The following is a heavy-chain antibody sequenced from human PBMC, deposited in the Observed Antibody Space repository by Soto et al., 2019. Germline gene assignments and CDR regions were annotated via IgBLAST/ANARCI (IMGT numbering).Heavy chain of an antibody. Sequence: SWTLSLTCAVYGGSFSGYYWSWTRQPPGKGLEWIGEINHSGSTNYNPSLKSRVTISVDTSKNQFSLKLSSVTAADTAVYYCGMATILSYYYYYMDVWGKGTTVTVSS. CDR1: GGSFSGYY. D-gene: IGHD5-12*01. CDR2: INHSGST. J-gene: IGHJ6*03. V-gene: IGHV4-34*01. CDR3: GMATILSYYYYYMDV.